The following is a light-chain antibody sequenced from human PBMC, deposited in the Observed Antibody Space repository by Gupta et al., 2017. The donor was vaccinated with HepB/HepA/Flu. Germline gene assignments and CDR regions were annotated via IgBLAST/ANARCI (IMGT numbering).Light chain of an antibody. V-gene: IGLV1-44*01. CDR1: SSNIGSNT. CDR2: DDD. J-gene: IGLJ2*01. CDR3: STWDDSLDGSVT. Sequence: QSVLTQPPSASGTPGQRVTLSCSGSSSNIGSNTVNWYQKLPETAPKPLIYDDDRRPSGVPDRFSGSKSGTSASLAISGLQSDDEAHYYCSTWDDSLDGSVTFGGGTKLTVL.